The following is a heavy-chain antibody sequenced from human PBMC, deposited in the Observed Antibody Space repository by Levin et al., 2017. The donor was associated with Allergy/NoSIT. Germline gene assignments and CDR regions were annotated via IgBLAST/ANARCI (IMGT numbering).Heavy chain of an antibody. CDR1: GSSFPSYW. D-gene: IGHD6-13*01. Sequence: GESLKISCKGSGSSFPSYWIAWVRQVPGKGLEWMGIIYPGDSESRYSPSFQGQVTISADKSISTAYLQWSSLKASDSAMYYCATHEGPATSSGTGDYWGQGTLVTVSS. CDR3: ATHEGPATSSGTGDY. J-gene: IGHJ4*02. V-gene: IGHV5-51*01. CDR2: IYPGDSES.